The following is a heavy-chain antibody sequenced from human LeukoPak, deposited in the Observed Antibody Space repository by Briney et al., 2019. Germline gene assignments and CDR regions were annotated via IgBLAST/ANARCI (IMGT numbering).Heavy chain of an antibody. CDR2: IKQDGSEK. CDR3: AREHTDGDYGWYFDL. J-gene: IGHJ2*01. CDR1: GFTFSSYW. D-gene: IGHD4-17*01. V-gene: IGHV3-7*01. Sequence: GGSLRLSCAASGFTFSSYWMSWVRQAPGKGLEWVANIKQDGSEKYYVDSVKGRFTIPRDNAKNSLYLQMNSLRAEDTAVYYCAREHTDGDYGWYFDLWGRGTLVTVSS.